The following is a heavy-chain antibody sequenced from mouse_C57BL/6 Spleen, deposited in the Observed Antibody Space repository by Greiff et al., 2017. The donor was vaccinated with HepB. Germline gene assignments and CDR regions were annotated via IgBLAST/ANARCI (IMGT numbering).Heavy chain of an antibody. V-gene: IGHV5-16*01. CDR2: INYDGSST. Sequence: EVKVVESEGGLVQPGSSMKLSCTASGFTFSDYYMAWVRQVPEKGLEWVANINYDGSSTYYLDSLKSRFIISRDNAKNILYLQMSSLKSEDTATCCCAREYYYGSFDSWGQGTTLTVSS. CDR1: GFTFSDYY. J-gene: IGHJ2*01. CDR3: AREYYYGSFDS. D-gene: IGHD1-1*01.